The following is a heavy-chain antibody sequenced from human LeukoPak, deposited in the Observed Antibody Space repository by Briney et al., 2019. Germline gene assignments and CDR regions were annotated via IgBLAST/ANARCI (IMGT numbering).Heavy chain of an antibody. CDR3: AREARYGGYYYYYYMDV. D-gene: IGHD3-16*02. CDR2: IIPIFGTA. V-gene: IGHV1-69*05. Sequence: SVKVSCKASGGTFSSYAISWVGQAPGQGLEWMGRIIPIFGTANYAQKFQGRVTITTDESTSTAYMELSSLRSEDAAVYYCAREARYGGYYYYYYMDVWGKGTTVTVSS. J-gene: IGHJ6*03. CDR1: GGTFSSYA.